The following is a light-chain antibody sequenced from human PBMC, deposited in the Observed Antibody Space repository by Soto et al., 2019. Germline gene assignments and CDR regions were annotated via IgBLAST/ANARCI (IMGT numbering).Light chain of an antibody. CDR1: QSVSSSY. CDR2: GAS. Sequence: EIVLTQSPGTLSLSPGERATLSCRASQSVSSSYLAWYQQKPGQAPRLLIYGASSRATGIPDRFSGSGSGTDFTLTISRLAPEDLAVYYCQQYGSPWTFGQGTKVDIK. CDR3: QQYGSPWT. J-gene: IGKJ1*01. V-gene: IGKV3-20*01.